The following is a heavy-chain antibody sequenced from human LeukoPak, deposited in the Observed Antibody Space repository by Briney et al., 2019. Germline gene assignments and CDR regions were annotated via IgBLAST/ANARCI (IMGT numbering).Heavy chain of an antibody. D-gene: IGHD5-18*01. CDR2: IKQDGSEE. Sequence: GGSLRLSCAASGFTFRSYWMSWVRQAPGKGLEWVANIKQDGSEEYYVDSVKGRFTISRDNAKNSLYLQMNSLRAEDTAVYYCARGYSYGYTGWFDPWGQGTLVTVSS. CDR1: GFTFRSYW. J-gene: IGHJ5*02. CDR3: ARGYSYGYTGWFDP. V-gene: IGHV3-7*01.